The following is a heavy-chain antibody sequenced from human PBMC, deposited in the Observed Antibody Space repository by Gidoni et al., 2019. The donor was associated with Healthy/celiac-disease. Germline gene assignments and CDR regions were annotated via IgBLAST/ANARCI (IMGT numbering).Heavy chain of an antibody. CDR1: GGSISSYY. J-gene: IGHJ5*02. CDR2: IYYSGST. V-gene: IGHV4-59*01. CDR3: ARVGLSGWFDP. D-gene: IGHD6-19*01. Sequence: QVQLQESGPGLVKPSETLSLTCTVSGGSISSYYWSWLRQPPGKGLEWIGYIYYSGSTNYNPSLKSRVTISVDTSKNQFSLKLSSVTAADTAVYYCARVGLSGWFDPWGQGTLVTVSS.